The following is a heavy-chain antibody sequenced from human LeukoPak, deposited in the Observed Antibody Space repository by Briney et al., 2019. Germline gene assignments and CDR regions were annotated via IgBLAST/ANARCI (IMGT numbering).Heavy chain of an antibody. CDR3: ARVIGGDDAFDI. Sequence: SVKVSCKASGGTFSSYAISWVRQAPGQGLEWMGRIIPILGIANYAQKFQGRVMITADKSTSTAYMELSSLRSEDTAVYYCARVIGGDDAFDIWGQGTMVTVSS. CDR2: IIPILGIA. D-gene: IGHD4-23*01. J-gene: IGHJ3*02. V-gene: IGHV1-69*04. CDR1: GGTFSSYA.